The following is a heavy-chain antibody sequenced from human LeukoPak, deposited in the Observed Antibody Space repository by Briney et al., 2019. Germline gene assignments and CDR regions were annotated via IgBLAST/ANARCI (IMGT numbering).Heavy chain of an antibody. CDR3: ARGGGIAAAGTDNWFDP. CDR2: INHSGST. Sequence: SETLSLTCAVYGGSFSGYYWSWIRQPPGKGLEWIGEINHSGSTNYNPSLKSRVTISVDTSKNQFSLKLSSVTAADTAVYYCARGGGIAAAGTDNWFDPWGQGTLVTVSS. V-gene: IGHV4-34*01. CDR1: GGSFSGYY. J-gene: IGHJ5*02. D-gene: IGHD6-13*01.